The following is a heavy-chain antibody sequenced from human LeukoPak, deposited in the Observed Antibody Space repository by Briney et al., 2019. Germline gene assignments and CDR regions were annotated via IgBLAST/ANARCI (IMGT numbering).Heavy chain of an antibody. Sequence: KPSETLSLTCAVSTDSITSNWWSWVRQPQGKGLEWIGEVHKSGSTNYYPSLQSRVTISIDKSKNQIALELTSVTAADTAVYYCAKEIVGAPTPGAYWGQGILVTVSS. CDR1: TDSITSNW. D-gene: IGHD1-26*01. CDR2: VHKSGST. CDR3: AKEIVGAPTPGAY. V-gene: IGHV4-4*02. J-gene: IGHJ4*02.